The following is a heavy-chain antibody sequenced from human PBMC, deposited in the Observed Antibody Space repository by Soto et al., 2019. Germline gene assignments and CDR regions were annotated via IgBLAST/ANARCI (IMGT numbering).Heavy chain of an antibody. CDR3: ARRDSSGYYYL. Sequence: SETLSLTCTVSVGSISSGGYYWSWIRQHPGKGLEWIGYIYYSGSTYYNPSLKSRVTISVDTSKNQFSLKLSSVTAADTAVYYCARRDSSGYYYLWGQGTLVTSPQ. D-gene: IGHD3-22*01. CDR1: VGSISSGGYY. J-gene: IGHJ5*02. V-gene: IGHV4-31*03. CDR2: IYYSGST.